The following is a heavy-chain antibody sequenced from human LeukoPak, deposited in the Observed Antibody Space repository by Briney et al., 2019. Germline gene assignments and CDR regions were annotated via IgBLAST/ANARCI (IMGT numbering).Heavy chain of an antibody. CDR2: IKQDGSEK. D-gene: IGHD3-10*01. CDR1: GFSFSSYW. J-gene: IGHJ4*02. V-gene: IGHV3-7*01. Sequence: GGSLRLSCAASGFSFSSYWMSWVRQAPGKGLEWVANIKQDGSEKYYVDSVKGRFTISRDNANNSLYLQMNSLRAEDTAVDYCARDYFYYGSGSFSSDNSDYWGQGTLVNVSS. CDR3: ARDYFYYGSGSFSSDNSDY.